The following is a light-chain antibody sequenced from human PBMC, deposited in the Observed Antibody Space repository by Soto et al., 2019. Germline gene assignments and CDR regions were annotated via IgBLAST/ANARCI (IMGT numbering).Light chain of an antibody. CDR2: GAS. J-gene: IGKJ1*01. V-gene: IGKV3-20*01. CDR3: QQFGGSPPSWT. Sequence: RVLTQSPGTRSLSPGKRATLSCRASQRVSSNSLAWYQQKPGQAPRLLIYGASSRATGTPDRFSGSGSGTDFTLTISRLEPEDFAVYYCQQFGGSPPSWTFGQGTKVEI. CDR1: QRVSSNS.